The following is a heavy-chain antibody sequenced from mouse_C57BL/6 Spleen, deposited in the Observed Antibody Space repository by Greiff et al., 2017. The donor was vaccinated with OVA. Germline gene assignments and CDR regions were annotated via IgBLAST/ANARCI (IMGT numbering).Heavy chain of an antibody. CDR3: ARRDGYDPYYFDY. D-gene: IGHD2-2*01. CDR2: INPNNGGT. V-gene: IGHV1-22*01. CDR1: GYTFTDYN. Sequence: VQLQQSGPELVKPGASVKMSCKASGYTFTDYNMHWVKQSHGKSLEWIGYINPNNGGTSYNQKFKGEATLTVNKSSSTAYMELRSLTSEDSAVYYCARRDGYDPYYFDYWGQGTTLTVSS. J-gene: IGHJ2*01.